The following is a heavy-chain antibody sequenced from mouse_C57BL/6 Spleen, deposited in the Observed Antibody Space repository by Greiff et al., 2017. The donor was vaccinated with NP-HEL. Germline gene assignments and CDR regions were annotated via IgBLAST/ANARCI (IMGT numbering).Heavy chain of an antibody. CDR1: GYTFTSYW. J-gene: IGHJ4*01. Sequence: VQLQQPGAELVRPGSSVKLSCKASGYTFTSYWMHWVKQRPIQGLEWIGNIDPSDSETHYNQKFKDKATLTVDKSSSTAYMQLSSLTSEDSAVYYCARLGKNYPDAMDYWGQGTSVTVSS. CDR2: IDPSDSET. V-gene: IGHV1-52*01. CDR3: ARLGKNYPDAMDY.